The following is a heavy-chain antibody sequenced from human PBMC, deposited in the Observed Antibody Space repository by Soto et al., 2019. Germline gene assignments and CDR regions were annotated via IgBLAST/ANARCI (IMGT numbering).Heavy chain of an antibody. D-gene: IGHD1-26*01. CDR2: ICYSGST. J-gene: IGHJ3*02. CDR1: GGSISSYY. Sequence: SETLSLTCTVSGGSISSYYWSWMRQPPGQGLEWIGDICYSGSTNYNPSLKSRVTISVDTSKNRVALALSAVTAADTAVYYCASKGAADIWGQGTMVTVSS. V-gene: IGHV4-59*01. CDR3: ASKGAADI.